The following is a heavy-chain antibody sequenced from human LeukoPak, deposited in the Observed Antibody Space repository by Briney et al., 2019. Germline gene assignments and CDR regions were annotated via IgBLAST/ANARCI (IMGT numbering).Heavy chain of an antibody. CDR3: ASALYCSGGSCYDY. V-gene: IGHV1-2*02. Sequence: ASVEVSCKASGYTFTGYYMHWVRQAPGQGLEWMGWINPNSGGTNYAQKFQGRVTMTRDTSISTAYMELSRLRSDDTAVYYCASALYCSGGSCYDYWGQGTLVTVSS. CDR2: INPNSGGT. D-gene: IGHD2-15*01. CDR1: GYTFTGYY. J-gene: IGHJ4*02.